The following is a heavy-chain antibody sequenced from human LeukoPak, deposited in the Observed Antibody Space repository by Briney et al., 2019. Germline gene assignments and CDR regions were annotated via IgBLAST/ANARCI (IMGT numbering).Heavy chain of an antibody. CDR2: IYYDGST. Sequence: SETLSLTCTVSGGSIRNYYWSWIRQSPGKGLEWIGYIYYDGSTNYNPSLKSRVTISVDMSKNQFSLKMSSVTAADTAVYYCARKGGLFDYWGQGRLVTVSS. V-gene: IGHV4-59*01. CDR3: ARKGGLFDY. J-gene: IGHJ4*02. D-gene: IGHD2-15*01. CDR1: GGSIRNYY.